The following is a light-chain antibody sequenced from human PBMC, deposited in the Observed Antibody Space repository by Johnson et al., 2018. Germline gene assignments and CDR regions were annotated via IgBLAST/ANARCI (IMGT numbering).Light chain of an antibody. V-gene: IGLV1-51*02. Sequence: QSVLTQPPSVSAAPGQKVTISCSGSSSNIGNNYVSWYQQLPGTAPKLLIYENNKRPSGITDRFSGSKSGTSATLGITGLQTGDEADYYCGTWDSSPSAGNFFGTGTKVTFL. CDR2: ENN. CDR3: GTWDSSPSAGNF. CDR1: SSNIGNNY. J-gene: IGLJ1*01.